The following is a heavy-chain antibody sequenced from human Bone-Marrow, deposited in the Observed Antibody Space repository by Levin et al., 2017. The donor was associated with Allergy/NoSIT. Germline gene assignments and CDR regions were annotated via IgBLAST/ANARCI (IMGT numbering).Heavy chain of an antibody. D-gene: IGHD2-2*01. CDR2: ISAYNGNT. V-gene: IGHV1-18*01. CDR1: GYTFTSYG. CDR3: ARDKLGYCSSTSCLGVTDNWFDP. J-gene: IGHJ5*02. Sequence: VASVKVSCKASGYTFTSYGISWVRQAPGQGLEWMGWISAYNGNTNYAQKLQGRVTMTTDTSTSTAYMELRSLRSDDTAVYYCARDKLGYCSSTSCLGVTDNWFDPWGQGTLVTVSS.